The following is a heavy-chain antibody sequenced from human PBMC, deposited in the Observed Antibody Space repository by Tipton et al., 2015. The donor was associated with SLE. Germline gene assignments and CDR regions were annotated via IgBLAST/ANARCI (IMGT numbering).Heavy chain of an antibody. D-gene: IGHD4-23*01. V-gene: IGHV3-30*02. CDR2: IRYDGSNK. J-gene: IGHJ6*02. CDR1: GFTFSSYG. Sequence: SLRLSCAASGFTFSSYGMYWVRQAPGKGLEWVALIRYDGSNKYYADSVKGRFTISRDNSKNTLYLQMNSLRAEDTAVYYCAKQGGGGNDYYYCGMDVWGQGSTVTVSS. CDR3: AKQGGGGNDYYYCGMDV.